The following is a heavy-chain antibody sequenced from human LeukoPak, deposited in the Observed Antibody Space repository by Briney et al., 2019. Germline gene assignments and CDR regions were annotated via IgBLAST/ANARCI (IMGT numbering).Heavy chain of an antibody. CDR2: IIPILGIA. D-gene: IGHD6-13*01. J-gene: IGHJ6*01. CDR3: AREKVIAAIYYYGMDV. V-gene: IGHV1-69*04. Sequence: SVKVSCKASGGTFSSYAISWVRQAPGQGLEWMGRIIPILGIANYAQKFQGRVTITADKSTSTAYMELSSLRSEDTAVYYCAREKVIAAIYYYGMDVWGQGTTVTVSS. CDR1: GGTFSSYA.